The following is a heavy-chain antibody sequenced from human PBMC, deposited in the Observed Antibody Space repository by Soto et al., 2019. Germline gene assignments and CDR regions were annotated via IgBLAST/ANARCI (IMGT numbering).Heavy chain of an antibody. J-gene: IGHJ4*02. CDR3: AKDRGIAGRSPSYY. CDR1: GFIFSIYA. CDR2: IRRRGGST. Sequence: PRGPLRLSSPASGFIFSIYAMSWVRQAPGKGLEWVSAIRRRGGSTYYAASVKGRFTLSRDNSKNTLYLQMNSLRAEDTTVYYCAKDRGIAGRSPSYYWGQGTLVTVSS. D-gene: IGHD2-15*01. V-gene: IGHV3-23*01.